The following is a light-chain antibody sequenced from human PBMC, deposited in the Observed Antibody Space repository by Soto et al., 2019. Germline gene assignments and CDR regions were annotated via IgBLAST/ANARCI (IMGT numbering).Light chain of an antibody. Sequence: QSVLTQSPSASASLGASVKLTCTLSSGHSSHAIAWHQQQPEKGPRYLMKLNSDGSHTRGDGIPDRFSGSSSGTERYLTISSLQSEDEADYYCQTWGTGIVLFGGGTKLTVL. J-gene: IGLJ3*02. V-gene: IGLV4-69*01. CDR1: SGHSSHA. CDR2: LNSDGSH. CDR3: QTWGTGIVL.